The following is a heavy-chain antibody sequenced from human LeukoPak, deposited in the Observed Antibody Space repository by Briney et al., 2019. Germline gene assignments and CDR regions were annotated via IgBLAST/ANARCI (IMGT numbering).Heavy chain of an antibody. J-gene: IGHJ6*03. Sequence: GSSVKVSCKASGGTFSSYAISWVRQAPGQGLEWMGRINPIFGTANYAQEFQGRVTITTDESTSTAYMELSSLRSEDTAVYYCARGYYDSSGDNYYYYYMDVWGKGTTVTVSS. CDR1: GGTFSSYA. V-gene: IGHV1-69*05. CDR2: INPIFGTA. CDR3: ARGYYDSSGDNYYYYYMDV. D-gene: IGHD3-22*01.